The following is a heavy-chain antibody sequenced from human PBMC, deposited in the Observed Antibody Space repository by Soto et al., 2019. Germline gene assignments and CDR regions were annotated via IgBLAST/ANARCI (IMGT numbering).Heavy chain of an antibody. CDR2: TYYRSKWYN. V-gene: IGHV6-1*01. D-gene: IGHD3-16*01. Sequence: KQSQTLSLTCAISGDSVSSNSAAWNWIRQSPSRGLEWLGRTYYRSKWYNDYAVSVKSRITINPDTSKNQFSLQLNSVTPEDTAVYYCARQGWEAFGGVVLYYFDYWGQGTLVTVSS. J-gene: IGHJ4*02. CDR3: ARQGWEAFGGVVLYYFDY. CDR1: GDSVSSNSAA.